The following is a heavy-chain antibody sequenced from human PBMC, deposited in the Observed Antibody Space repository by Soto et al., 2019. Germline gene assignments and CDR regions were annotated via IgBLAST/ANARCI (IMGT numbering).Heavy chain of an antibody. CDR1: LSNFNIAW. Sequence: EEYLVESGGGLVHRGGSLRLSCAASLSNFNIAWLSWIRQAPGKGLEWVGRIKNNADGGTTDNAAPVKDRFIISRDDSRSTLYLQMNSLEIEDTAMYYCTSMNDRDAFQIWGQGTMVTVSS. D-gene: IGHD1-1*01. J-gene: IGHJ3*02. CDR3: TSMNDRDAFQI. V-gene: IGHV3-15*01. CDR2: IKNNADGGTT.